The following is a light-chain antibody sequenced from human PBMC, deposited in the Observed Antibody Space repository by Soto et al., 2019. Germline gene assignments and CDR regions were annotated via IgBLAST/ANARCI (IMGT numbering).Light chain of an antibody. CDR2: DDS. CDR1: SSDIGSYNF. CDR3: CSHAGDHVL. Sequence: QSALTQPTSVSGSPGQSITISCTGSSSDIGSYNFVSWYQQHVGKAPKLMTYDDSKRPSRVADRFSASKSGNTASLTMSGLQAEDEADYYCCSHAGDHVLCGGGTKVTVL. V-gene: IGLV2-23*01. J-gene: IGLJ3*02.